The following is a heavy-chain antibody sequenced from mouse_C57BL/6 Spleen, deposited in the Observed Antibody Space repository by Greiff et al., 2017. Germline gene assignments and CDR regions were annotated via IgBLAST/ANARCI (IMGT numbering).Heavy chain of an antibody. J-gene: IGHJ1*03. Sequence: EVMLVESEGGLVQPGSSMKLSCTASGFTFSDYYMAWVRQVPEKGLEWVANINYDGSSTYYLDSLKSRFIISRDNAKNILYLQMSSLKSEDTATYYCARGWDGYFDVWGTGTTVTVSS. D-gene: IGHD4-1*01. CDR1: GFTFSDYY. CDR3: ARGWDGYFDV. V-gene: IGHV5-16*01. CDR2: INYDGSST.